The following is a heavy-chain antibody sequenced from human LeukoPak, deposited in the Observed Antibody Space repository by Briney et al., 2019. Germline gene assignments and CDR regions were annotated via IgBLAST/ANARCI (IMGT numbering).Heavy chain of an antibody. CDR2: IIPILGTA. Sequence: SVKVSCKVSGSTFAELSMHWVRQAPGKGLEWMGGIIPILGTANYAQKFQGRVTITADESTSTAYMELSSLRSEDTAVYYCATKRGYSYGSPHWGQGTLVTVSS. CDR1: GSTFAELS. J-gene: IGHJ4*02. D-gene: IGHD5-18*01. V-gene: IGHV1-69*13. CDR3: ATKRGYSYGSPH.